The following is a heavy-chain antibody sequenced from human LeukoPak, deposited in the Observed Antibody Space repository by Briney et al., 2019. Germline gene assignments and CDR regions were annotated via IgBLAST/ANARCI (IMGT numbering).Heavy chain of an antibody. CDR3: ARNPINIAAAADYYYYYMDV. V-gene: IGHV1-69*02. CDR2: IIPILGIA. D-gene: IGHD6-13*01. CDR1: GGTFSSYT. Sequence: GSSVKVSCKASGGTFSSYTISWVRQAPGQGLERMGRIIPILGIANYAQKFQGRVTITADKSTSTAYMELSSLRSEDTAVYYCARNPINIAAAADYYYYYMDVWGKGTTVTVSS. J-gene: IGHJ6*03.